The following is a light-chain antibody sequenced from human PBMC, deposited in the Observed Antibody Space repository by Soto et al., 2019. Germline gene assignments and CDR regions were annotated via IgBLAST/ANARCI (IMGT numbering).Light chain of an antibody. CDR2: GAS. CDR1: QSVISRF. V-gene: IGKV3-20*01. Sequence: EIVLTQSPGTLSLSPGERATLSCRATQSVISRFLAWYQQKPGQAPRLLIYGASSRATGIPDRFSGSGSGTDFTLTISGLEPEDFAVFYCQQYGSSPFTFGQGTKLEIK. J-gene: IGKJ2*01. CDR3: QQYGSSPFT.